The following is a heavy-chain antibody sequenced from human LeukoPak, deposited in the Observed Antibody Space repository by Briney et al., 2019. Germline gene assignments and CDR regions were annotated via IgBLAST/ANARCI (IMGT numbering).Heavy chain of an antibody. D-gene: IGHD2-15*01. Sequence: SETLSLTCTVSGGSISSGSYYWSWIRQPAGKGLEWIGRIYTSGSTNYNPSLKSRVTISVDTSKNQFSLKLSSVTAADTAVYYCARSPRITYAFDIWGQGTMVTVSS. CDR3: ARSPRITYAFDI. J-gene: IGHJ3*02. V-gene: IGHV4-61*02. CDR1: GGSISSGSYY. CDR2: IYTSGST.